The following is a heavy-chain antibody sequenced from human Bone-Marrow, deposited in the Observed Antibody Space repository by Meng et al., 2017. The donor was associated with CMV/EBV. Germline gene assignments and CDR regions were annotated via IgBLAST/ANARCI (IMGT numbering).Heavy chain of an antibody. J-gene: IGHJ5*02. CDR1: GFTFDGYG. Sequence: GESLKISCAASGFTFDGYGMSWVRQAPGKGLEWVSGINWNGGSTGYADSVKGRFTISRDNAKNSLYLQMNSLRAEDTALYYCARDRGGRWLVRGSSNWFDPWGQGTLVTVSS. V-gene: IGHV3-20*04. CDR2: INWNGGST. D-gene: IGHD6-19*01. CDR3: ARDRGGRWLVRGSSNWFDP.